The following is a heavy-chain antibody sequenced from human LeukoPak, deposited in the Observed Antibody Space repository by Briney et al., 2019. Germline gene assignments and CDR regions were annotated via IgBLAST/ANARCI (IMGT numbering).Heavy chain of an antibody. Sequence: PGGSLRLSCAASGFTFSSYSMNWVRQAPGKGLEWVSSISSSSSYIYYADLVKGRFTISRDNAKNSLYLQMNSLRAEDTAVYYCARAGTTRDAFDIWGQGTMVTVSS. CDR2: ISSSSSYI. J-gene: IGHJ3*02. CDR3: ARAGTTRDAFDI. V-gene: IGHV3-21*01. CDR1: GFTFSSYS. D-gene: IGHD1-1*01.